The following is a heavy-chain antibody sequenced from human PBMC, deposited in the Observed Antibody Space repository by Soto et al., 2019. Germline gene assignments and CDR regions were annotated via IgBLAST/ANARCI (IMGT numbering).Heavy chain of an antibody. D-gene: IGHD1-26*01. CDR1: GFTFSSYS. CDR3: ARPGGGGPYDY. J-gene: IGHJ4*02. CDR2: ISSSSSYI. V-gene: IGHV3-21*01. Sequence: PGGSLRLSCAASGFTFSSYSMNWVRQAPGKGLEWVSSISSSSSYIYYADSVKGRITNSRDNAKNSLFLQMNSLRAEDTVVYYCARPGGGGPYDYWGQGTLVTVSS.